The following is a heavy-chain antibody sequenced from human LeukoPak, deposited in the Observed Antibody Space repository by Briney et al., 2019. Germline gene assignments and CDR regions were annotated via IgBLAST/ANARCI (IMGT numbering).Heavy chain of an antibody. CDR1: GFTFSSYE. V-gene: IGHV3-48*01. CDR2: ISSSSSTI. Sequence: GGSLRLSCAASGFTFSSYEMNWVRQAPGKGLEWVSYISSSSSTIYYADSVKGRFTISRDNAKNSLYLQMNSLRAEDTAVYYCARAPLAAAGYTDYWGQGTLVTVSS. CDR3: ARAPLAAAGYTDY. D-gene: IGHD6-13*01. J-gene: IGHJ4*02.